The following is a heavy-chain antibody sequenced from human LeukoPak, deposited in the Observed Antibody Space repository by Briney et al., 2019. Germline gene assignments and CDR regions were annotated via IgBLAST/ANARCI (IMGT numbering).Heavy chain of an antibody. Sequence: GGSLRLSCAASGFTFSSYSMNWVRQAPGKGLEWVSSISSSSSYIYYADSVKGRFTISRDNAKNSLYLQMNSLRAEDTAVYYCARDPGGSYGMDVWGQGTTVTASS. J-gene: IGHJ6*02. D-gene: IGHD3-10*01. CDR1: GFTFSSYS. CDR3: ARDPGGSYGMDV. CDR2: ISSSSSYI. V-gene: IGHV3-21*01.